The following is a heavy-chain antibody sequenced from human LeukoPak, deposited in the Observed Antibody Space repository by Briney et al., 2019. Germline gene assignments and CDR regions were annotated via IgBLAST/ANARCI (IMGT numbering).Heavy chain of an antibody. CDR1: GFSFTTSW. D-gene: IGHD5-18*01. V-gene: IGHV3-7*01. J-gene: IGHJ4*02. CDR2: IEQDGSEK. CDR3: AKGHTSLAP. Sequence: GGSLRLSXAASGFSFTTSWMSWVRQAPGKGLEGVASIEQDGSEKYYVDSVKGRFTISRDNAKNSLFLQMNSLRAEDTAVYYCAKGHTSLAPGGQGALVTVSS.